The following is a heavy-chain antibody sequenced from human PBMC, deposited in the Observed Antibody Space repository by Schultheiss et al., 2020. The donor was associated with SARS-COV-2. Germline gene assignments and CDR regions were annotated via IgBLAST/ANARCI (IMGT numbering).Heavy chain of an antibody. CDR2: ISWNSDRI. V-gene: IGHV3-9*01. D-gene: IGHD2-2*01. J-gene: IGHJ4*02. CDR1: GFTFDDYA. Sequence: GGSLRLSCAASGFTFDDYALHWVRQGPGKGLEWVSGISWNSDRIDYADSVKGRFTISRDNSKNTLYLQMNSLRAEDTAVYYCAKDRSVVPAARLTHPIDYWGQGTLVTVSS. CDR3: AKDRSVVPAARLTHPIDY.